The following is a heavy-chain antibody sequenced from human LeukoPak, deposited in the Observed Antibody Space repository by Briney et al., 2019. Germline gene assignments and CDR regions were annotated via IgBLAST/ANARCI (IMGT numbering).Heavy chain of an antibody. CDR2: ISYDGSNK. J-gene: IGHJ4*02. CDR3: AAIWFGELTPSDY. Sequence: GGSLRLSCAASGFTFSSYAMSWVRQAPGKGLEWVAVISYDGSNKYYADSVKGRFTISRDNSKNTLYLQINSLRAEDTAVYYCAAIWFGELTPSDYWGQGTLVTVSS. V-gene: IGHV3-30*14. CDR1: GFTFSSYA. D-gene: IGHD3-10*01.